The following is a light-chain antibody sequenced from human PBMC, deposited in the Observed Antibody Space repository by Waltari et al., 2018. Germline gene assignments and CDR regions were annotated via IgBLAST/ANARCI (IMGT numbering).Light chain of an antibody. CDR1: TNDLGSYNY. Sequence: LTQPRSVSGSPGQSVTISCTGTTNDLGSYNYVSWYQQHPGKAPKLIILDVTKRPSGVPDRLSGSKSGNTASLTISGLRAEDEAEYYCCSYAGSYTWVFGGGTELTVV. CDR2: DVT. CDR3: CSYAGSYTWV. V-gene: IGLV2-11*01. J-gene: IGLJ3*02.